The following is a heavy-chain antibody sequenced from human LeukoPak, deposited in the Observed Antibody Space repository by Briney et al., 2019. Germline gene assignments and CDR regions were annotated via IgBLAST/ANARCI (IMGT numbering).Heavy chain of an antibody. CDR1: GFTFSSYW. CDR3: ASSYYDFWCGYDDAFDI. CDR2: IKQDGSEK. Sequence: GGSLRLSCAASGFTFSSYWMSWVRQAPGKGLEWVANIKQDGSEKYYVDSVKGRFTISRDNAKNSLYLQMNSMRAEDTAVYYCASSYYDFWCGYDDAFDIWGQGTMDTVSS. J-gene: IGHJ3*02. D-gene: IGHD3-3*01. V-gene: IGHV3-7*01.